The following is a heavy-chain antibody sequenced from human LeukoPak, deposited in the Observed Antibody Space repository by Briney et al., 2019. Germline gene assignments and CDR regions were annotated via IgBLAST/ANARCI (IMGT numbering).Heavy chain of an antibody. CDR1: EYIFTTDY. J-gene: IGHJ4*02. V-gene: IGHV1-46*01. CDR3: ARDFLTGAGTFDY. CDR2: INPSGDST. D-gene: IGHD3-9*01. Sequence: ASVTVSCTASEYIFTTDYIHWVRQAPGQGLEWMGTINPSGDSTTYAQNFQGRVTMTRDTSTSTVYMELSSLTSEDTAVYYCARDFLTGAGTFDYWGQGTLVTVSS.